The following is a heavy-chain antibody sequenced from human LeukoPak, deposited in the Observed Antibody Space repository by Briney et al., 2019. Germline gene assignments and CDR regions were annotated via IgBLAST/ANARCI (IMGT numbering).Heavy chain of an antibody. CDR3: ARDVSDDILTGYFDY. Sequence: GGSLRLSCAASGFTFSSYAMHWVRQAPGKGLEWVAVISYDGSNKYYADSVKGRFTISRDNSKNTLYLQMNSLRAEDTAVHYCARDVSDDILTGYFDYWGQGTLVTVSS. V-gene: IGHV3-30*01. J-gene: IGHJ4*02. CDR2: ISYDGSNK. CDR1: GFTFSSYA. D-gene: IGHD3-9*01.